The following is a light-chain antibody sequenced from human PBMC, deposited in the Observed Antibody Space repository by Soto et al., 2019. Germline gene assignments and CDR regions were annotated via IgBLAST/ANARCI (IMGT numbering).Light chain of an antibody. V-gene: IGLV1-40*01. CDR1: SSNIGAGYD. J-gene: IGLJ1*01. Sequence: QSVLTQPPSVSGAPGQRVTISCTGSSSNIGAGYDVHWYQQRPGTAPKLLIFGNINRPSGVPDRFSGSKSGTSASLAITGLKAEDEGESYCQTYDINLIARYVFGNGNKLTVL. CDR3: QTYDINLIARYV. CDR2: GNI.